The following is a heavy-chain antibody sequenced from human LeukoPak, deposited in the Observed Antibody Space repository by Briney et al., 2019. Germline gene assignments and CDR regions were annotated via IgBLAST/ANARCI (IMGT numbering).Heavy chain of an antibody. Sequence: GGSLRLSCAASGFTFSSYEMNWVRQAPGKGLEWVSYISSSGGTIYYADSVKGRFTISRDNAKNSLYLQMNSLRAEDAAVYYCARVPPGDTMVRGAHFDPWGQGTLVTVSS. CDR3: ARVPPGDTMVRGAHFDP. CDR1: GFTFSSYE. D-gene: IGHD3-10*01. V-gene: IGHV3-48*03. J-gene: IGHJ5*02. CDR2: ISSSGGTI.